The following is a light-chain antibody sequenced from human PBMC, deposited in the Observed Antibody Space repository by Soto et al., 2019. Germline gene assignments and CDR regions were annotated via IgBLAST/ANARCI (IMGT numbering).Light chain of an antibody. CDR3: QHYGSSPFT. Sequence: EIVLTQSPVTLSLSPGERATLSCRASQSVRTYLAWYQVKPGQAPRLLIYDASRRASGVPARFSGSGSGTDFTLTISSLGPEDFAVYYCQHYGSSPFTFGPGTKVDIK. J-gene: IGKJ3*01. V-gene: IGKV3-20*01. CDR2: DAS. CDR1: QSVRTY.